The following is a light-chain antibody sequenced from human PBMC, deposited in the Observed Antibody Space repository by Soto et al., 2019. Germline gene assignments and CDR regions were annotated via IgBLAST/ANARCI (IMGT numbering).Light chain of an antibody. J-gene: IGKJ1*01. Sequence: DIQMTQSPSTLSGSVGDRVTITCRASQTISSWLAWYQQKQGKAPKLLIYKASTLRSGVPSRFSGRGSGTEFTLTISSLQPDDFATYYCQHYNSYSEAFGQGTKVDIK. V-gene: IGKV1-5*03. CDR3: QHYNSYSEA. CDR1: QTISSW. CDR2: KAS.